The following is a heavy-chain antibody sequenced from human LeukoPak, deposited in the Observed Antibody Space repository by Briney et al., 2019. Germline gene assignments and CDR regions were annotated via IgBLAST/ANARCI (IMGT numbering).Heavy chain of an antibody. CDR3: ARGPGMIVLVNAFEI. J-gene: IGHJ3*02. V-gene: IGHV1-2*06. Sequence: ASVKVSCKASGYTFTGYYMHWVRQAPGQGLEWMGRINPKSGGTNYAQKFQGRVSMTSDTSISTAHMELTRLTFDDTALYYCARGPGMIVLVNAFEIWGQGTMVTVSS. D-gene: IGHD3-22*01. CDR2: INPKSGGT. CDR1: GYTFTGYY.